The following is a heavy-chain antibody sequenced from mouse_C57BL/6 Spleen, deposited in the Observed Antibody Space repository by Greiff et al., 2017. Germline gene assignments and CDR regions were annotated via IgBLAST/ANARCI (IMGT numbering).Heavy chain of an antibody. Sequence: EVQLQQSGPELVKPGASVQISCKASGYTFTDYYMNWVKQSHGKSLEWIGDINPNNGGTSYNQKFKGKATLTVDKSSSTAYMELRSLTSEDSAVYYCERGAKDFDYWGQGTTLTVSS. V-gene: IGHV1-26*01. CDR1: GYTFTDYY. CDR3: ERGAKDFDY. CDR2: INPNNGGT. J-gene: IGHJ2*01. D-gene: IGHD3-1*01.